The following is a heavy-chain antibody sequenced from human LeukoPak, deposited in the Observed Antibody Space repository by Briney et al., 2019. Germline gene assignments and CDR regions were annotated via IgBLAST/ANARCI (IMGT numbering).Heavy chain of an antibody. J-gene: IGHJ4*02. CDR1: GFTFATYA. Sequence: GGSLRLSCAASGFTFATYAMSWVRQTPGKGLEWVSTISGSGGRTYYVDSVKGRFTISRDNSKNTLYLQMNSLRAEDTAVYYCVNSITVGGRGRGYWGQGTLVTVSS. V-gene: IGHV3-23*01. D-gene: IGHD6-19*01. CDR3: VNSITVGGRGRGY. CDR2: ISGSGGRT.